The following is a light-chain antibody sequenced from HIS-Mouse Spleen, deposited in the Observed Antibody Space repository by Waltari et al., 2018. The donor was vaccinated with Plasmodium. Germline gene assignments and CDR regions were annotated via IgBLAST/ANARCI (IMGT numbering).Light chain of an antibody. Sequence: SYELTQPPSVSVSPGQTARITCSGEALPKKSASWYQQKSGQAPVLVIYEDSKRPSGIPERFSGSSSGTMATLTSSGAQVEDEADYYCYSTDSSGNHRVFGGGTKLTVL. V-gene: IGLV3-10*01. J-gene: IGLJ3*02. CDR3: YSTDSSGNHRV. CDR2: EDS. CDR1: ALPKKS.